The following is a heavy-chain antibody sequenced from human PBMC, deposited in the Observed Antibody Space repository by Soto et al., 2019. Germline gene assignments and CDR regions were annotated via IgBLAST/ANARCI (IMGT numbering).Heavy chain of an antibody. CDR3: ARGGQYSYYSFLYVGMDV. Sequence: GASVKVSCKASGYTFTNHGISWVRQAPGQGLEWMGWISAHNGNTNYAQNFQGRVTMTTDRSTSTASMDLRSLRSDDTAIYYCARGGQYSYYSFLYVGMDVWGQGTTVTVSS. D-gene: IGHD3-10*01. V-gene: IGHV1-18*04. J-gene: IGHJ6*02. CDR2: ISAHNGNT. CDR1: GYTFTNHG.